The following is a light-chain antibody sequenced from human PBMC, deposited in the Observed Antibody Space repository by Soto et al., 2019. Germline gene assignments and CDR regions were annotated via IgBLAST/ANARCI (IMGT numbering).Light chain of an antibody. CDR3: SSYRASGTTXYV. Sequence: QSALTQPASLSGSPGQSITISCTGTSSDIGGYNYVSWYQQHPGKAPKLMISDVSNRPSGVSNRFSGSKSGNTASLTISGLQAEDEADYYCSSYRASGTTXYVXGTGTKVTXL. J-gene: IGLJ1*01. CDR2: DVS. V-gene: IGLV2-14*03. CDR1: SSDIGGYNY.